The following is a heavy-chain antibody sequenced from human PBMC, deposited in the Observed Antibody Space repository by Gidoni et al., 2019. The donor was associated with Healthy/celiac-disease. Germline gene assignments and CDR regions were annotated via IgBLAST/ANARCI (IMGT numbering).Heavy chain of an antibody. CDR2: IYYSGST. D-gene: IGHD3-3*01. Sequence: QVQLQESGPGLVKPSQTLSLTCTVSGCSISSGDYYWSWIRQPPGKGLEWIGYIYYSGSTYYNPSLKSRVTISVDTSKNQFSLKLSSVTAADTAVYYCARGIFGVDEYFDYWGQGTLVTVSS. CDR1: GCSISSGDYY. CDR3: ARGIFGVDEYFDY. V-gene: IGHV4-30-4*01. J-gene: IGHJ4*02.